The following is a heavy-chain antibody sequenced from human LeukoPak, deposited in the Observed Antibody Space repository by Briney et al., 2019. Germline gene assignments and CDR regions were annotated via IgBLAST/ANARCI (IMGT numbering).Heavy chain of an antibody. CDR2: IYYSGST. D-gene: IGHD6-13*01. J-gene: IGHJ6*03. CDR1: GGSINSTNYY. Sequence: PSETLSLTCTVSGGSINSTNYYWGWISQPPGKGLDLIASIYYSGSTYYNPSLKSRVTISVDTSKNQFSLKLSSVTAADTAVYYCARLRGYTSSRAHNNYYYYYMDVWGKGTTVTVSS. V-gene: IGHV4-39*01. CDR3: ARLRGYTSSRAHNNYYYYYMDV.